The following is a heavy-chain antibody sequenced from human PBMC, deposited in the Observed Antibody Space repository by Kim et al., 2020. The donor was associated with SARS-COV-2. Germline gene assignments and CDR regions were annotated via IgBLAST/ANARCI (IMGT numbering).Heavy chain of an antibody. V-gene: IGHV5-10-1*04. CDR3: GWRRLRGLLTMDIDL. CDR1: RYTFTNFW. Sequence: GESLKISCNTSRYTFTNFWINWVRQMPGKGLEWLGRVDPSDSQISYSPSFQGQVTISSDQSTGTAYLQWNSLRTADTAMYYCGWRRLRGLLTMDIDLWGQGTLVAVS. CDR2: VDPSDSQI. J-gene: IGHJ1*01. D-gene: IGHD2-2*03.